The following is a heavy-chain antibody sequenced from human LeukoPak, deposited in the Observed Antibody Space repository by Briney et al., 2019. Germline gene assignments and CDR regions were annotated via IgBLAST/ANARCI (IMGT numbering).Heavy chain of an antibody. V-gene: IGHV4-34*01. Sequence: SETLSLTCAVYGGSFRGYYWSWIRQPPGKGLEWIGEINHSGTTNYNPSLKSRVTISVDTSKNQFSLKLSSVTAADTAVYYCARALGSSSSYFDYWGQGNLVTVSS. CDR1: GGSFRGYY. CDR3: ARALGSSSSYFDY. D-gene: IGHD6-6*01. J-gene: IGHJ4*02. CDR2: INHSGTT.